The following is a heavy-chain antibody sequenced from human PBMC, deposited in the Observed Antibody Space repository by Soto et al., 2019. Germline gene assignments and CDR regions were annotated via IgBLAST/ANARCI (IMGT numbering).Heavy chain of an antibody. CDR3: ARDHGGSYQADSFDP. J-gene: IGHJ5*02. CDR1: GYTFTTYG. V-gene: IGHV1-18*01. D-gene: IGHD1-26*01. Sequence: QVQLVQSGVEVKKRGASVKVSYKASGYTFTTYGISWVRQAPGQGLEWMGWISPYDGDTNYADTLQGRVTLTTDTSTTTAYMELRSLRSDDTAIYYCARDHGGSYQADSFDPWGQGTLVIVSS. CDR2: ISPYDGDT.